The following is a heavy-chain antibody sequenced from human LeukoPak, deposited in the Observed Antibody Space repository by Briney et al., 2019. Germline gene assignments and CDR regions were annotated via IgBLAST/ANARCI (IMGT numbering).Heavy chain of an antibody. CDR3: ARLYGSGSLYYFDY. V-gene: IGHV4-61*02. CDR1: GGSISSGSYY. D-gene: IGHD3-10*01. CDR2: IYTSGST. Sequence: PSETLSLTCTVSGGSISSGSYYWSWIRQPAGKGLEWIGRIYTSGSTNYNPSLKSRVTISVDTSKNQFSLKLSSVTAADTAVYYCARLYGSGSLYYFDYWGQGTLVTVSS. J-gene: IGHJ4*02.